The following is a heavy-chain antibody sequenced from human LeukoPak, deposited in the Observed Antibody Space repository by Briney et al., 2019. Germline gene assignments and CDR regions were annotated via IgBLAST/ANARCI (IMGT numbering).Heavy chain of an antibody. D-gene: IGHD2-2*01. CDR1: GFTFSSYE. J-gene: IGHJ6*02. V-gene: IGHV3-48*03. Sequence: GGSLRLSCAASGFTFSSYEMNWVRQAPGKGLEWVSYISSSGSTRSYADSVKGRFTISRDNAKNTLYLQMNSLRAEDTAVYFCARDGRYCSRSTCPPGHYYYYGMDVWGQGTTVTVSS. CDR2: ISSSGSTR. CDR3: ARDGRYCSRSTCPPGHYYYYGMDV.